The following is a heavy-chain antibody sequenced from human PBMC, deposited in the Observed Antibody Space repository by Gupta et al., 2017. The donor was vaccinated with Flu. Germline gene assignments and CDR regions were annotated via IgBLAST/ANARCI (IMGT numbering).Heavy chain of an antibody. CDR3: AAVVLRGYVYAARDY. D-gene: IGHD5-12*01. CDR2: IVVGSGNT. Sequence: QLQLVPSGPEVKKPGTSVKVSCKASGFTFTSYALQWLRQARGQCLEWIGWIVVGSGNTNYAQKFQERVTITRDMSTSTAYMELSSLRSEDTAVYDWAAVVLRGYVYAARDYWGQGTLVTVSS. J-gene: IGHJ4*02. CDR1: GFTFTSYA. V-gene: IGHV1-58*01.